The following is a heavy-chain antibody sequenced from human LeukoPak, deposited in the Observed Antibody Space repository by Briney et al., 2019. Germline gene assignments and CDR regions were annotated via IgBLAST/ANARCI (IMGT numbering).Heavy chain of an antibody. J-gene: IGHJ4*02. CDR2: ISAYNGNT. CDR3: AKDIVVVPGKYSLGV. V-gene: IGHV1-18*01. Sequence: ASVKVSCKASGYTFTSYGISWVRQAPGQGLEWMGWISAYNGNTNYAQKLQGRVTMTTDTSKSTAYMELRSLRSDDTAVYYCAKDIVVVPGKYSLGVWGQGTLVTVSS. CDR1: GYTFTSYG. D-gene: IGHD2-2*01.